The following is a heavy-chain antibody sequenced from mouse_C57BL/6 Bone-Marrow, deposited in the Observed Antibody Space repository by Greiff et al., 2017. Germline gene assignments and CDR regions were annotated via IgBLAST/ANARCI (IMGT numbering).Heavy chain of an antibody. J-gene: IGHJ4*01. D-gene: IGHD2-4*01. CDR3: ARMGYDYDGYAMDY. V-gene: IGHV8-8*01. CDR1: GFSLSTFGMG. Sequence: VKLQESGPGILQPSQTLSLTCSFSGFSLSTFGMGVGWIRQPSGKGLEWLAHIWWDDDKYYNPALKRRLTISKDTSKNQVFLKIANVDTADTARDYCARMGYDYDGYAMDYWGQGTSVTVSS. CDR2: IWWDDDK.